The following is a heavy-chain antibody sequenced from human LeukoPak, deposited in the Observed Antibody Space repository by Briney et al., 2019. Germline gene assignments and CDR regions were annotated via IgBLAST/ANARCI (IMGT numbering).Heavy chain of an antibody. D-gene: IGHD6-13*01. CDR3: ARDRVSSSEDEGWFDP. V-gene: IGHV1-18*01. CDR1: GYTFTSYG. CDR2: ISAYNGNT. J-gene: IGHJ5*02. Sequence: ASVKVSCKASGYTFTSYGIAWVRQAPGQGLEWMGWISAYNGNTNYAQKLQGRVTMTTDTSTSTAYMELRSLRSDDTAVYYCARDRVSSSEDEGWFDPWGQGTLVTVSS.